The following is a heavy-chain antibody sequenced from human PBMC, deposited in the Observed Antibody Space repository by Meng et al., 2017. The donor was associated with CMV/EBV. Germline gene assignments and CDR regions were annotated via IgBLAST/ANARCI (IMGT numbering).Heavy chain of an antibody. V-gene: IGHV4-34*01. J-gene: IGHJ6*02. CDR1: GGSFSGYY. D-gene: IGHD5-18*01. CDR3: ARVFSHRGYSYGYFYYYGMDV. CDR2: INHSGST. Sequence: GSLRLSCAVYGGSFSGYYWSWIRQPPGKGLEWIGEINHSGSTNYNPSLKSRVTISVDTSKNQFSLKLSYVTAADTAVYYCARVFSHRGYSYGYFYYYGMDVWGQGTTVTVSS.